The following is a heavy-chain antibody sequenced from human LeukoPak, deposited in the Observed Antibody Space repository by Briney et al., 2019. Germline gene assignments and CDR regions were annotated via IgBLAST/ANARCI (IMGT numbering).Heavy chain of an antibody. CDR1: GFTFSSYG. Sequence: QPGRSLRLSCAASGFTFSSYGMHWVRQAPGKGLEWVALISYGGSNKYYADSVKGRFTISRDNAKNTLYLQMNSLRAEDTAVYYCAKSTQMTTVTYFDYWGQGTLVTVSS. CDR3: AKSTQMTTVTYFDY. CDR2: ISYGGSNK. V-gene: IGHV3-30*18. J-gene: IGHJ4*02. D-gene: IGHD4-17*01.